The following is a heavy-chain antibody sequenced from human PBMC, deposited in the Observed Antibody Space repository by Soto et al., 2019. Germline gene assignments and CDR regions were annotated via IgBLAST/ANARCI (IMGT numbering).Heavy chain of an antibody. V-gene: IGHV4-61*01. Sequence: PSETLSLTCTVSGGSVSSGSYYWSWIRQPPGKGLEWIGYIYYSGSTNYNPSLKSRVTISVDTSKNQFSLKLSSVTAADTAVYYCAKDSMVRGIFYYYYGMDVWGRGTTVTVSS. CDR3: AKDSMVRGIFYYYYGMDV. D-gene: IGHD3-10*01. J-gene: IGHJ6*02. CDR2: IYYSGST. CDR1: GGSVSSGSYY.